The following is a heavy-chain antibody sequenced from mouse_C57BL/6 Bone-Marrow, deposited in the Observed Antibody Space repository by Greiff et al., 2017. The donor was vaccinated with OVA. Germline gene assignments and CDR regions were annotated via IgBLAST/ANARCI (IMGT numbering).Heavy chain of an antibody. D-gene: IGHD4-1*01. CDR3: TGTGTFAY. CDR2: IRLKSDNYAT. Sequence: EVQGVEPGGGLVQPGGSMKLSCVASGFTFSNYWMNWVRQSPEKGLEWVAQIRLKSDNYATNYAESVKGRFTISRDDSKRSVYLPMNNLRAEDTVIYYGTGTGTFAYWGQGTLVTVSA. V-gene: IGHV6-3*01. CDR1: GFTFSNYW. J-gene: IGHJ3*01.